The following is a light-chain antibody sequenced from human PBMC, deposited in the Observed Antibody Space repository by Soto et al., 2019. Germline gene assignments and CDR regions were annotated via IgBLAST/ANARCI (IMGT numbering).Light chain of an antibody. J-gene: IGKJ2*01. CDR2: KGS. CDR1: QSISSW. Sequence: DIQMTQSPSTLSASVRDRVTITCRASQSISSWLAWYQQKPGKAPKVLIYKGSSLESGVPSRFSGSGSGTEFTLTISSLQADDFATYYCEQYNSYSGTFGQGTKVEIK. V-gene: IGKV1-5*03. CDR3: EQYNSYSGT.